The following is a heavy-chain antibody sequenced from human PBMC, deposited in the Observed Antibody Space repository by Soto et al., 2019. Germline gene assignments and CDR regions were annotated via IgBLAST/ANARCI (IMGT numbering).Heavy chain of an antibody. Sequence: EVQVLESGGGLVQPGGSLRLSCEGSGFTFSSCAMTWIRQAPGKGPEWVSTITADGGTYYADSVKGRFAMSRDTSESTRYFQMTSRGAEDTAADCCAPHVACNGGCCPYDAFPIRGQATMVTGSS. J-gene: IGHJ3*02. CDR3: APHVACNGGCCPYDAFPI. CDR1: GFTFSSCA. V-gene: IGHV3-23*01. CDR2: ITADGGT. D-gene: IGHD2-15*01.